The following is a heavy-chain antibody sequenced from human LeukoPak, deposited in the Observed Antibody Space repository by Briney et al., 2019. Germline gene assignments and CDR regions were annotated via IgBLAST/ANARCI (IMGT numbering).Heavy chain of an antibody. CDR3: ARGGVQLDY. Sequence: PSETLSLTCTVSGGAISSGGYHWSWIRQHPGKGLEWIGYVYFSGSTSYNPSLKSRLSISVDTSKNQFSLTMNSVTAADTAVYYCARGGVQLDYWGQGTLVTVSP. V-gene: IGHV4-31*03. CDR1: GGAISSGGYH. J-gene: IGHJ4*02. D-gene: IGHD2-8*01. CDR2: VYFSGST.